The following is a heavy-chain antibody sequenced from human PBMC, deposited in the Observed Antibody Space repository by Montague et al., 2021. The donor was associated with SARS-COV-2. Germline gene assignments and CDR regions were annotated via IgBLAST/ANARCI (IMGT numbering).Heavy chain of an antibody. D-gene: IGHD3-10*01. J-gene: IGHJ6*02. Sequence: SLRLSCAASGFTFEDYTMHWVRQAPGKGLVWVSLISRDGGGTYYAASVKGRFIISRDNTKNSLSLQMTSLRTEDTALYYCAKEVTHRRVLWFGGPRGRPADYYGMDVWGQGTPVTVSS. V-gene: IGHV3-43*01. CDR3: AKEVTHRRVLWFGGPRGRPADYYGMDV. CDR1: GFTFEDYT. CDR2: ISRDGGGT.